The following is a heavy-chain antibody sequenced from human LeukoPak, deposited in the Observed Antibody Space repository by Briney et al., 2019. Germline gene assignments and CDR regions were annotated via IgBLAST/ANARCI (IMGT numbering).Heavy chain of an antibody. CDR1: GFTFSSYA. D-gene: IGHD5-18*01. CDR2: ISGSGGST. V-gene: IGHV3-23*01. CDR3: AKADTAMGIYDY. J-gene: IGHJ4*02. Sequence: GGSLRLSCAASGFTFSSYAMSWVRQAPGKGLEWVSAISGSGGSTYYADSAKGRFTISRDNSKNTLYLQMNSLRAEDTAVYYCAKADTAMGIYDYWGQGTLVTVSS.